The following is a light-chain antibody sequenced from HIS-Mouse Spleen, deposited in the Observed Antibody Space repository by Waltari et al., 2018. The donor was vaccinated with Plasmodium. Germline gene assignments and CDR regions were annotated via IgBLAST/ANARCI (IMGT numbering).Light chain of an antibody. Sequence: EIVLTQSPATLSLSPGERATLSCRASQSVSSYLAWYQQKPGQEPRLLIYDASNRATGIPARFSGSGSGTDFTLTISSLEPEDFAVYYCQQRSNWPRVLTFGGGTKVEIK. V-gene: IGKV3-11*01. CDR2: DAS. J-gene: IGKJ4*01. CDR1: QSVSSY. CDR3: QQRSNWPRVLT.